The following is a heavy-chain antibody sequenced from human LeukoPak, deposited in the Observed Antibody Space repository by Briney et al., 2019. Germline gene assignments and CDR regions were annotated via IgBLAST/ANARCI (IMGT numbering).Heavy chain of an antibody. CDR3: ARVSRSEYSSSPDFDY. D-gene: IGHD6-6*01. J-gene: IGHJ4*02. Sequence: ASVKVSCKASGYTFTSYGISWVRQAPGQGLEWMGWISAYNGNTTYAQKLQGRVTMTTDTSTSTAYMELRSLRSDDTAVYYCARVSRSEYSSSPDFDYWGQGTLVTVSS. CDR2: ISAYNGNT. CDR1: GYTFTSYG. V-gene: IGHV1-18*01.